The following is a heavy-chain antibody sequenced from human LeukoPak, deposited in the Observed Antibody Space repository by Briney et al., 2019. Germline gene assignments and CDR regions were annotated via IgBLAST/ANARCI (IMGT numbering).Heavy chain of an antibody. V-gene: IGHV4-59*06. Sequence: SETLSLTCTVSGGSISSLYWSWIRQPPGKGLEWIGYISYSGSTYYNPSLKSRLTISLDTSKNQFPLRLSSVSAADTAVYFCAVGPHHYFDSWGQGTLVTVSS. CDR1: GGSISSLY. CDR3: AVGPHHYFDS. J-gene: IGHJ4*02. CDR2: ISYSGST.